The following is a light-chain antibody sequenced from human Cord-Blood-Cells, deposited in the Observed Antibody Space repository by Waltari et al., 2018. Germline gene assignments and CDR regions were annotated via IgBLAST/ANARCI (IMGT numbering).Light chain of an antibody. CDR1: SSDVGGYTY. CDR2: DVS. V-gene: IGLV2-11*01. Sequence: QSALTQSRSVSGSPGTSVTISCTGTSSDVGGYTYVSWYQQHPGKAPKLMIYDVSKRPSGVPDRFSGSKSGNTASLTISGLQAEDEADYYCCSYAGSYTYVFGTGTKVTVL. J-gene: IGLJ1*01. CDR3: CSYAGSYTYV.